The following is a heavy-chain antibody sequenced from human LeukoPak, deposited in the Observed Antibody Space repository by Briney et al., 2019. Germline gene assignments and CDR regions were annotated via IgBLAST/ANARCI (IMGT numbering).Heavy chain of an antibody. V-gene: IGHV4-30-4*08. D-gene: IGHD5-12*01. CDR1: GGSISSGDYY. CDR3: ARDGRGGYDSRDY. J-gene: IGHJ4*02. CDR2: SHYSGST. Sequence: SETLSLTCTVSGGSISSGDYYWTWIRQPPGKGLEWIGYSHYSGSTYYSPSLQSRLTISLDASMNQFSLKLSSVTAADTAVYYCARDGRGGYDSRDYWGQGTLVTVSS.